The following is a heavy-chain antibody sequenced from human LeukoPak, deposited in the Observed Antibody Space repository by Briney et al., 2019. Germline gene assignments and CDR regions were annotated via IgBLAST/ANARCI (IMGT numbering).Heavy chain of an antibody. CDR1: GFTFSSYA. CDR3: ARDLVLLWFGARSDSFDY. J-gene: IGHJ4*02. D-gene: IGHD3-10*01. CDR2: ISYDGSNK. Sequence: GRSLRLSCAASGFTFSSYAMHWVRQAPGKGLEWVAVISYDGSNKYYADSVKGRFTISRDNSKNTLYLQMNSLRAEDTAVYYCARDLVLLWFGARSDSFDYRGQGTLVTVSS. V-gene: IGHV3-30-3*01.